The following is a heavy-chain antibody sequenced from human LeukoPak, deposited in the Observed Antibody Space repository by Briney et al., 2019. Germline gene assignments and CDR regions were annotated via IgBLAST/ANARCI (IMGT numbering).Heavy chain of an antibody. Sequence: PVGSLRLSCAASGFTFVPYVIHWVRQAPGKGLEWGAVISQTGTIETYADSVQGRFTISRDNSKNTVYLQMTSLKTEDTAVYYCARDRAVALPTYYYYMDVLGKGTTVTVSS. CDR2: ISQTGTIE. D-gene: IGHD2-15*01. J-gene: IGHJ6*03. CDR1: GFTFVPYV. V-gene: IGHV3-30*04. CDR3: ARDRAVALPTYYYYMDV.